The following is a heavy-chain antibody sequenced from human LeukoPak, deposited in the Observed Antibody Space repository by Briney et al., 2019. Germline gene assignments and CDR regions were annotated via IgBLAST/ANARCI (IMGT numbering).Heavy chain of an antibody. J-gene: IGHJ4*02. CDR3: ARDWRYCSGGSCYSGGLDY. Sequence: PGGSLRLSCAASGFTFSSYSMSWVRQAPGKGLEWFSSISSSSSYIYYADSVKGRFTISRDNAKNSLYLQMNSLRAEDTAVYYCARDWRYCSGGSCYSGGLDYWGQGTLVTVSS. CDR1: GFTFSSYS. CDR2: ISSSSSYI. V-gene: IGHV3-21*01. D-gene: IGHD2-15*01.